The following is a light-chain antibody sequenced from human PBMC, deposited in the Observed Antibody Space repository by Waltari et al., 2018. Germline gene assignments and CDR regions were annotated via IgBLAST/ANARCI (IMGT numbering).Light chain of an antibody. J-gene: IGLJ2*01. CDR1: GSNIKISY. CDR3: ATWDDSRSF. CDR2: END. V-gene: IGLV1-47*01. Sequence: QSVLTQPPSVSGTPGQRLTISCSGSGSNIKISYIYWSQKLAGSAPKLLIFENDQRPSGVPDRFSASKSGTSASLAINGLRSEDEALYYCATWDDSRSFFGGGTKLTVL.